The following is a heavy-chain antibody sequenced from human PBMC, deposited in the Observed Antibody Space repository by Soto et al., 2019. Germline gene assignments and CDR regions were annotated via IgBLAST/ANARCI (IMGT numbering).Heavy chain of an antibody. Sequence: QVQLVESGGGVVQPGRSLRLSCAASGFTFSSYAMHWVRQAPGKGLEWVAVISYDGSNKYYADSVKGRFTISRDNSKNTLYLQMNILRAEDTAVYYCARDLRQQQLPGGNYWGQGTLVTVSS. CDR2: ISYDGSNK. V-gene: IGHV3-30-3*01. J-gene: IGHJ4*02. CDR1: GFTFSSYA. CDR3: ARDLRQQQLPGGNY. D-gene: IGHD6-13*01.